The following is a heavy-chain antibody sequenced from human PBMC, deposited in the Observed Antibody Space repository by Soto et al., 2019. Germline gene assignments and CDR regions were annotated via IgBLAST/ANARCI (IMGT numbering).Heavy chain of an antibody. D-gene: IGHD4-17*01. V-gene: IGHV3-21*01. CDR2: ITSSSSYI. CDR3: AILSYGDYDDAFDI. Sequence: EVQLVESGGGPVKPGGSLRLSCAASGFTFSSYSMNWVRQAPGKGLEWVSSITSSSSYIYYADSVKGRFTISRDNAKKSLYLQMNSLRAEDTAVYYCAILSYGDYDDAFDIWGQGTMVTVSS. CDR1: GFTFSSYS. J-gene: IGHJ3*02.